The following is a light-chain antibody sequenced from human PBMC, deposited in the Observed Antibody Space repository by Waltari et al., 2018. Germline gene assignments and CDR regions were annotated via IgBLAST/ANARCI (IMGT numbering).Light chain of an antibody. J-gene: IGKJ1*01. CDR1: QSIDNY. Sequence: DIQMTQSPSSLSASVGDRVTITCRASQSIDNYLNWYQQNPGKVPKLLIYAASNLQSGVPSRFSGSGSGTDFTLTISSLHPEDFATYYCQQTYVTPRTFGQWTKVEIK. CDR3: QQTYVTPRT. V-gene: IGKV1-39*01. CDR2: AAS.